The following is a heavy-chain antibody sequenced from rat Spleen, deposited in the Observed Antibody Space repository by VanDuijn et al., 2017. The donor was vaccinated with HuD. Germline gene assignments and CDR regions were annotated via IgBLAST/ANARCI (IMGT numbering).Heavy chain of an antibody. CDR2: IWAGGGT. V-gene: IGHV2-30*01. D-gene: IGHD5-1*01. CDR1: GFSLTSYH. CDR3: AREGKLGVRGYYFDY. Sequence: QVQLKESGPGLVQPSETLSLTCTVSGFSLTSYHVSWVRQPPGKGLEWMGVIWAGGGTNYNSAVQSRLSISRDTSKSQVFLKMNSLQTEDTATYYCAREGKLGVRGYYFDYWGQGVMVTVSS. J-gene: IGHJ2*01.